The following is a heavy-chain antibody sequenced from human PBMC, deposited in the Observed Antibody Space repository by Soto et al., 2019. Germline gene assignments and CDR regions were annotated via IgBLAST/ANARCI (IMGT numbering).Heavy chain of an antibody. V-gene: IGHV3-23*01. Sequence: HPGGSLRLSCAASGFTFSNYAMSWVRQAPGKGLEWVSTINDGGGSPYYADSVKGRFTISRDNSKNTLYLQMNSLRAEDTAVYYCAKDRGYGAGYSSGWYQWGLNDYWGQGTLVTVSS. J-gene: IGHJ4*02. CDR2: INDGGGSP. CDR3: AKDRGYGAGYSSGWYQWGLNDY. CDR1: GFTFSNYA. D-gene: IGHD6-19*01.